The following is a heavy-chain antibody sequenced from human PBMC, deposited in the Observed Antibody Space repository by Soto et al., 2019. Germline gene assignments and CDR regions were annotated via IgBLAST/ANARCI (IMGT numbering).Heavy chain of an antibody. CDR1: GFTFSSYE. Sequence: GGSLRLSCAASGFTFSSYEMNRVRQAPGKGLEWVSYISSSGSTIYYADSVKGRFTISRDDAKNSLYLQMNSLRAEDTAVYYCARKGIAVAGIAFDIWGQGTLVTVSS. J-gene: IGHJ3*02. V-gene: IGHV3-48*03. CDR3: ARKGIAVAGIAFDI. D-gene: IGHD6-19*01. CDR2: ISSSGSTI.